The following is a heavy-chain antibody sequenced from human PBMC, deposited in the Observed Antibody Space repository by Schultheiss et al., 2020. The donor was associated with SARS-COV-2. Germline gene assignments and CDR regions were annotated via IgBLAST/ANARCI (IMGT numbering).Heavy chain of an antibody. CDR2: LSGTGRST. CDR1: GFTFSSYS. D-gene: IGHD3-9*01. Sequence: GESLKISCAASGFTFSSYSMNWVRQAPGKGLEWVSTLSGTGRSTYYAASVKGRFTISRDNSKNTLYLQMNSLRAEDTAVYYCAKSPRYFDWLSYGMDVWGQGTTVTVSS. CDR3: AKSPRYFDWLSYGMDV. J-gene: IGHJ6*02. V-gene: IGHV3-23*01.